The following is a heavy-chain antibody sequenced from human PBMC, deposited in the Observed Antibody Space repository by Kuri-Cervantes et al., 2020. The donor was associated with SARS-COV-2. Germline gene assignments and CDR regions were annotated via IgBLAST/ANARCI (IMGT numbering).Heavy chain of an antibody. CDR1: GFTFSSYS. CDR3: AKVSLPGGLRLPNDAFDI. V-gene: IGHV3-21*04. Sequence: GGSLRLSCVASGFTFSSYSMNWVRQAPGKGLEWVLSISSSSYIYYADSVKGRFTISRDNSKNTLYLQMNSLRAEDTAVYYCAKVSLPGGLRLPNDAFDIWGQGTMVTVSS. J-gene: IGHJ3*02. D-gene: IGHD3-16*01. CDR2: ISSSSYI.